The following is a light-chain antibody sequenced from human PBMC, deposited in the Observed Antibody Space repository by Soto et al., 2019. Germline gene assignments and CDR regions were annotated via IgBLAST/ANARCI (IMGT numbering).Light chain of an antibody. J-gene: IGLJ2*01. CDR2: DVS. Sequence: QSALAQPASMSGSPGQSITISCTGTSSDVGNYNYVSWYQQHPGKAPKLMIYDVSNRPSGVSDRFSGSKSGHTASLTISGLQAEDEADYYCSSYTSSTTVIFGGGTKVTVL. CDR1: SSDVGNYNY. CDR3: SSYTSSTTVI. V-gene: IGLV2-14*03.